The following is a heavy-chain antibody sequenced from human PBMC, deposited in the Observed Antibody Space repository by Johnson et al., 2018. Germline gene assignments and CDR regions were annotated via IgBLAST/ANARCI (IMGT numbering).Heavy chain of an antibody. D-gene: IGHD2-15*01. Sequence: QVQLVQSGGGVVQPGRSLRLSCAASGFTFISYALHWVRQAPGKGLEWVAVIWYDGSNKYYADSVKGRFTISRDNSKNTLYLQMNSLRAEDTAVYYCAKYGDSNPWGTGQPSYSPYYEDGWGKGTTVTGSS. V-gene: IGHV3-30*18. CDR3: AKYGDSNPWGTGQPSYSPYYEDG. CDR1: GFTFISYA. CDR2: IWYDGSNK. J-gene: IGHJ6*03.